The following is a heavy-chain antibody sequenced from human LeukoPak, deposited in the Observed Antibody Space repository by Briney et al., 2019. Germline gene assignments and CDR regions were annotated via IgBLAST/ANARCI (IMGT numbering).Heavy chain of an antibody. V-gene: IGHV3-66*01. J-gene: IGHJ4*02. CDR2: IYSGGST. CDR1: GFTVSSNY. Sequence: PGGSLRLSCAASGFTVSSNYMSWVRQAPGEGLEWVSVIYSGGSTYYADSVKGRFTISRDNAKDSLYLQMNSLRVEDTAVYYCLRGDRRDYWGQGTLVTVSS. CDR3: LRGDRRDY.